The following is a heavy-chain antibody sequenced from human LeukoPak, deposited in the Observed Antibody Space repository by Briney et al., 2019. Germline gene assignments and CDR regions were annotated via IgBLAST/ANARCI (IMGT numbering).Heavy chain of an antibody. Sequence: GGSLRLSCAASGFTFSNYGMHWVRQAPGKGLEWVAVISYDGSNKYYADSVKGRFTISRDNSKNTLYLQMNSLRPEDTAVYPCAKGIEMATIMTGFDLWGQGTLVTVSS. CDR1: GFTFSNYG. J-gene: IGHJ5*02. CDR3: AKGIEMATIMTGFDL. V-gene: IGHV3-30*18. CDR2: ISYDGSNK. D-gene: IGHD5-24*01.